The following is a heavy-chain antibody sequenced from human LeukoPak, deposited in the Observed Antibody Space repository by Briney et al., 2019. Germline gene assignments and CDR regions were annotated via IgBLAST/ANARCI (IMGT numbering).Heavy chain of an antibody. CDR3: ASSDSSGYLLLS. CDR1: GYTFTGYY. CDR2: VNPNSGAT. V-gene: IGHV1-2*02. Sequence: ASVKVSCKASGYTFTGYYMQWVRQAPGQGLEWMGWVNPNSGATNYAQKFQGRVAMTRDTSISTAYMELSRLGSDDTAMYYCASSDSSGYLLLSWGQGTLVTVSS. J-gene: IGHJ4*02. D-gene: IGHD3-22*01.